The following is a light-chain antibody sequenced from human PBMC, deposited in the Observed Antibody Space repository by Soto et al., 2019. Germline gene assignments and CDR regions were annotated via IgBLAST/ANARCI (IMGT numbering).Light chain of an antibody. CDR1: QSVSSW. V-gene: IGKV1-5*03. CDR2: QAS. J-gene: IGKJ2*01. CDR3: QQYHTYPYT. Sequence: DIQMTQSPSSLSASVGDRVTITCRASQSVSSWLAWYQQKPGKAPKLLIYQASSLESEVTSRFSGSGSGTEFTLTISSLQPDDFATYHCQQYHTYPYTFGQGTKLEIK.